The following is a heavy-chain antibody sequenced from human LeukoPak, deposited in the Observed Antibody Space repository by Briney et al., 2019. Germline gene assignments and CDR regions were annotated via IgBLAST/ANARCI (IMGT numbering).Heavy chain of an antibody. CDR2: IYYSGST. D-gene: IGHD6-13*01. V-gene: IGHV4-59*01. Sequence: KPSETLSLTCTVSGGSISSYYWSWIRQPPGKGLEWIGYIYYSGSTNYNPSLNSRVTISVDTSKNQFSLKLSSVTAADTAVYYCARVEGDSSSWPSFDYWGQGTLVTVSS. CDR1: GGSISSYY. CDR3: ARVEGDSSSWPSFDY. J-gene: IGHJ4*02.